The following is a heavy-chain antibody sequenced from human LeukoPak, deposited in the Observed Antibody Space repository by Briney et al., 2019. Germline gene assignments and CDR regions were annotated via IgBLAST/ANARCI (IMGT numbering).Heavy chain of an antibody. Sequence: GASVKVSCKASGYTFSNYGISWVRQAPGQGLEWMGWINADKGNTNYAQKLQGRITMTTDTSTSTAYMELSSLRSEDTAVYYCARDRCSSTSCYGRRWFDPWGQGTLVTVSS. D-gene: IGHD2-2*01. CDR1: GYTFSNYG. CDR3: ARDRCSSTSCYGRRWFDP. J-gene: IGHJ5*02. V-gene: IGHV1-18*01. CDR2: INADKGNT.